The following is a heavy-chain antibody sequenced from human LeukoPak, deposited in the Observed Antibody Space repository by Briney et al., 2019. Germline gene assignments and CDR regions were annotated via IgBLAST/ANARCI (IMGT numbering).Heavy chain of an antibody. CDR1: GFTFSNAW. V-gene: IGHV3-15*01. CDR3: TTGWGIRYFDWLLYSEGDY. D-gene: IGHD3-9*01. J-gene: IGHJ4*02. CDR2: IKSKTDGGTT. Sequence: GGSLRLSCAASGFTFSNAWMSWVRQAPGKGLEWVGRIKSKTDGGTTDYAAPVKGRFTISRDDSKNTLYLQMNSLKTEDTAVYYCTTGWGIRYFDWLLYSEGDYWGQGTLVTVSS.